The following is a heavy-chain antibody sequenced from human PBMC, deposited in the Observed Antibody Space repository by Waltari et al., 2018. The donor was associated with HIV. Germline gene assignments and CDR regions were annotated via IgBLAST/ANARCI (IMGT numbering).Heavy chain of an antibody. D-gene: IGHD3-16*01. V-gene: IGHV3-33*06. CDR1: GFTFSSSG. CDR3: VKERGPFNGFDI. CDR2: IWSDGYNK. J-gene: IGHJ3*02. Sequence: VYLMESMGGVVQPGGSLKLSCAASGFTFSSSGMHWVRQAPGKGLEWVAVIWSDGYNKFYADSVRGRFTFSRDNSKYTLSLQMNSLRAEDTALYYCVKERGPFNGFDIWGQGTMVTVSS.